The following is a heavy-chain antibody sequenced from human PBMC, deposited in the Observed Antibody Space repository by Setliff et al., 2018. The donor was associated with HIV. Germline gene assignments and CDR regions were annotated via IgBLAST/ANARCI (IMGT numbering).Heavy chain of an antibody. CDR2: MNANSGNT. CDR1: GSTLTSNY. V-gene: IGHV1-8*02. Sequence: GASVKVSCKASGSTLTSNYMHWVRQPPGQGLEWMGWMNANSGNTEYAQNFQGRGSMTRNTSITTAYMDLSSLTSEEPAVYYCVIRKAGSGGSRPFDYWGQGTLVTASS. D-gene: IGHD6-19*01. J-gene: IGHJ4*02. CDR3: VIRKAGSGGSRPFDY.